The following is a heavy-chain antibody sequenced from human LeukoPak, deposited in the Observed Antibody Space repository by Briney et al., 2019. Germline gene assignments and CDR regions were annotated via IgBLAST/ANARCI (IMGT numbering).Heavy chain of an antibody. Sequence: GGSLRLSCAASGFTFSSYSMNWVRQAPGKGLECVSVISNDGDTYYADSVKGRFTISRDTSKNTVSLQMNSLRAEDTAVYYCAGDKTTGGWYEFDYWGQGTLVTVSS. V-gene: IGHV3-53*01. CDR2: ISNDGDT. CDR1: GFTFSSYS. J-gene: IGHJ4*02. CDR3: AGDKTTGGWYEFDY. D-gene: IGHD6-19*01.